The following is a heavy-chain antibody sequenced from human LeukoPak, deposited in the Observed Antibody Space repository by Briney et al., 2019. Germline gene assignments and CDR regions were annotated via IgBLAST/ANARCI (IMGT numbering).Heavy chain of an antibody. D-gene: IGHD2-15*01. V-gene: IGHV3-7*05. Sequence: GGSLRLSCAASGFPFITDWMSWVRQAPGKGLEWVANIKQDGSEKNYVDSVRGRFTISRDNAKHSLFLEMNSLRAEDTAVYHCAREAGYCSGSSCYFWFDPWGQGTLVTVSS. J-gene: IGHJ5*02. CDR2: IKQDGSEK. CDR3: AREAGYCSGSSCYFWFDP. CDR1: GFPFITDW.